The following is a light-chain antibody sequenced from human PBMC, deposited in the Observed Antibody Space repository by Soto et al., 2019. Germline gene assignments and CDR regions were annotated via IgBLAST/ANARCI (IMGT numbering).Light chain of an antibody. V-gene: IGKV3-11*01. CDR2: VAS. CDR3: QQRSNWPGT. CDR1: QSVSSY. Sequence: EIVLTQSPATLSLSPGARAPLSCRASQSVSSYLAWYQQKPGQAPRLLIYVASNRATGIPARFSGSGSGTDFTLTISSLEPEDFAVYYCQQRSNWPGTFGQGTRLEIK. J-gene: IGKJ5*01.